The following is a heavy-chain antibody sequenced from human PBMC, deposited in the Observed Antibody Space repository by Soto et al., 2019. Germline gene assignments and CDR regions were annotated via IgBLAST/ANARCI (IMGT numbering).Heavy chain of an antibody. V-gene: IGHV4-34*01. J-gene: IGHJ4*02. CDR3: ARDQVGSGWYYFDY. CDR2: INHSGST. CDR1: GGSFSGYY. D-gene: IGHD6-19*01. Sequence: SETLSLTCAVYGGSFSGYYWSWIRQPPGKGLEWIGEINHSGSTNYNPSLKSRVTISVDTSKNQFSLKLSSVTAADTAVYYCARDQVGSGWYYFDYWGQGTLVTVSS.